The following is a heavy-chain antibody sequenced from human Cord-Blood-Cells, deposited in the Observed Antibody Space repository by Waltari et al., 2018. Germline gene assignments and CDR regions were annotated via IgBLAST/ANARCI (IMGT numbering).Heavy chain of an antibody. CDR1: GGTFSSYA. Sequence: QVQLVQSGAEVKKPGSSVKVSCKASGGTFSSYAISWVRQAPGQGLGWMGGITPIFGTANYAQKFQGRVTITADESTSTAYMELSSLRSEDTAVYYCARDSRDSGYEYYFDYWGQGTLVTVSS. D-gene: IGHD5-12*01. V-gene: IGHV1-69*01. J-gene: IGHJ4*02. CDR3: ARDSRDSGYEYYFDY. CDR2: ITPIFGTA.